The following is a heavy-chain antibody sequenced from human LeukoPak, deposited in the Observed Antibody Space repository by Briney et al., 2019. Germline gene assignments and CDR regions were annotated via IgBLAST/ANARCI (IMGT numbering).Heavy chain of an antibody. Sequence: PGGSLRLSCAASGFTFSSYAMTWVRQAPGKGLEWVSLISGSGGNTYADSVKGRFTISRDDSKNTLYLQMNSLRAEDTAVYYCAKGSAYDVLTGFDSWGQGTLVTVSS. CDR2: ISGSGGNT. CDR3: AKGSAYDVLTGFDS. V-gene: IGHV3-23*01. CDR1: GFTFSSYA. J-gene: IGHJ5*02. D-gene: IGHD3-9*01.